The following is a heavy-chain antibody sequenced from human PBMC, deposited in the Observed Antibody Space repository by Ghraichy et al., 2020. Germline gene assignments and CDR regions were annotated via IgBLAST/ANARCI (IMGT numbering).Heavy chain of an antibody. Sequence: SETLSLTCTVSGGSISRGDYYWSWVRQPPGKGLEWIGYIYYTGSTYYSPSLKSRVSISLDTSENQFSLQLSSVTAADTAIYYCAREVSSGYYTSYFYFYMDVWGKGTTVTVSS. V-gene: IGHV4-31*03. J-gene: IGHJ6*03. CDR2: IYYTGST. CDR1: GGSISRGDYY. CDR3: AREVSSGYYTSYFYFYMDV. D-gene: IGHD3-3*01.